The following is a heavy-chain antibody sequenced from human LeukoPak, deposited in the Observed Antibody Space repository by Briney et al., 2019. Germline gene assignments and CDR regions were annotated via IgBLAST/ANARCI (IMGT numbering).Heavy chain of an antibody. CDR1: GFTFSDYY. CDR3: ARAKKYSSSSCDY. J-gene: IGHJ4*02. V-gene: IGHV3-11*01. D-gene: IGHD6-6*01. Sequence: GGSLRLSCAASGFTFSDYYMSWIRQAPGKGLEWVSYISSSGSTIYYADSVKGRFTISRDNAKNSLYLQMNSLRAEDTAVYYCARAKKYSSSSCDYWGQGTLVTVSS. CDR2: ISSSGSTI.